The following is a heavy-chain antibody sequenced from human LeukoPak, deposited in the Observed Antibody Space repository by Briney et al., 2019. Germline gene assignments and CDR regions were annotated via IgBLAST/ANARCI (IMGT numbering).Heavy chain of an antibody. Sequence: PPETLSLTCTVSGASISSYYWSWIRQPPGKGLEWIGYIYYSGSTNYNPSLKSRVTISVDTSKNQFSLKLSSVTAADTAVYYCARDYPPYYFDYWDQGTLVTVSS. CDR1: GASISSYY. J-gene: IGHJ4*02. V-gene: IGHV4-59*01. CDR2: IYYSGST. CDR3: ARDYPPYYFDY.